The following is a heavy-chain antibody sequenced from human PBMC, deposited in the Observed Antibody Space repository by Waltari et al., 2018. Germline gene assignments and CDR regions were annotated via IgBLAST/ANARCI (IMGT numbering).Heavy chain of an antibody. CDR2: IYYSGGT. CDR3: ARICSSTSCIGYDAFDI. Sequence: QLQLQESGPGLVKPSETLSLTCTVSGGSISSSSYYWGWIRQPPGKGLEWIGSIYYSGGTYSTPSLNSRVTISVATSKNQFSLKLSSVTAADTAVYYCARICSSTSCIGYDAFDIWGQGTMVTVSS. J-gene: IGHJ3*02. CDR1: GGSISSSSYY. V-gene: IGHV4-39*01. D-gene: IGHD2-2*01.